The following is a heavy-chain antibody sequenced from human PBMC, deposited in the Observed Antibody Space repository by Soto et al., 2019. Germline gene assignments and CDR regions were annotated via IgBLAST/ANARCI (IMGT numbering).Heavy chain of an antibody. D-gene: IGHD7-27*01. J-gene: IGHJ4*02. V-gene: IGHV4-30-4*01. Sequence: QVQLQESGPGLVKPSQTLSLTCTVSGDSISNVNYCWSWIRQPPDKGLEWIGNIYNGGSTYSNPSLRSRVTISVDTSKNQFSLKLSSVSAADTAVYYCAKGPSGDKVDYWGPGTLVTVSS. CDR2: IYNGGST. CDR1: GDSISNVNYC. CDR3: AKGPSGDKVDY.